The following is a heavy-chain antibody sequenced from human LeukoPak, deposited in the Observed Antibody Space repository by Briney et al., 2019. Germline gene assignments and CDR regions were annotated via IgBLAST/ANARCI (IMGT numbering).Heavy chain of an antibody. CDR2: IKQDGSEK. CDR1: GFTFSSYW. CDR3: ARAPSEIGGYYPEYFRH. Sequence: GGSLRLSCAASGFTFSSYWMSWVRQAPGKGLEWVANIKQDGSEKYYVDSVKGRFTISRDNAKNSLYLQMNSLRAEDTAVYYCARAPSEIGGYYPEYFRHWGQGTLVTVSS. V-gene: IGHV3-7*01. J-gene: IGHJ1*01. D-gene: IGHD3-22*01.